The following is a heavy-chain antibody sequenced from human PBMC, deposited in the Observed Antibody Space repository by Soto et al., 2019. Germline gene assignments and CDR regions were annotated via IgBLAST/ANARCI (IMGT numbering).Heavy chain of an antibody. V-gene: IGHV1-69*01. D-gene: IGHD2-15*01. CDR3: ARHVNPGWFDY. CDR2: IIPIFGTA. J-gene: IGHJ4*02. Sequence: QVQLVQSGAEVTKPGSSVQVSCKASGGTFSSYAISWVRQAPGQGLEWMGGIIPIFGTANYSQKFQGRVTITADESTSPAYMELSSLRSEDTAVYYCARHVNPGWFDYGGQGTLITVSS. CDR1: GGTFSSYA.